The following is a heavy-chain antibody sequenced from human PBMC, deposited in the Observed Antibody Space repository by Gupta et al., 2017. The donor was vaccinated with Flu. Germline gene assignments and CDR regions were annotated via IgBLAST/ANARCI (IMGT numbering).Heavy chain of an antibody. V-gene: IGHV3-9*01. Sequence: EVQLVESGGGLVQPGRSLRLSCAASGFTFDDYAMVWVRQPPGKGLEWVAGISWNSGSTAYADSVKGRLIISRVNAKNSLYLQMNSLRAEDTASYYCEKDLRTGLYCSDGVCEDYYFSGMDVWGQGTTVTVSS. CDR1: GFTFDDYA. D-gene: IGHD2-8*01. J-gene: IGHJ6*02. CDR3: EKDLRTGLYCSDGVCEDYYFSGMDV. CDR2: ISWNSGST.